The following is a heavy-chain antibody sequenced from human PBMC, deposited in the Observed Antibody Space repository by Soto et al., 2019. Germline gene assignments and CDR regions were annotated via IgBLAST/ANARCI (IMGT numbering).Heavy chain of an antibody. CDR1: GDSVSSNSAA. D-gene: IGHD5-18*01. CDR3: ARTPRGYSYGYYYYYGMDV. J-gene: IGHJ6*02. V-gene: IGHV6-1*01. CDR2: TYYRSKWYN. Sequence: SQTLSLTCAISGDSVSSNSAAWNWIRQSPSRGLEWLGRTYYRSKWYNDYAVSVKSRITINPNTSKNQFSLQLNSVTPEDTAVYYCARTPRGYSYGYYYYYGMDVWGQGTTVTASS.